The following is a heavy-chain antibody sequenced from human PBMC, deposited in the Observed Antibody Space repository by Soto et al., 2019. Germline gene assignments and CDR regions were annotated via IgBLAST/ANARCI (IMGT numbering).Heavy chain of an antibody. CDR2: ISYDGSNK. V-gene: IGHV3-30-3*01. CDR1: GFTFSSYA. CDR3: ARDRLAAYYYYGMDV. J-gene: IGHJ6*02. Sequence: GGSLRLSCAASGFTFSSYAMHWVRQAPGKGLEWVAVISYDGSNKYYADSVKGRFTTSRDNSKNTLYLQMNSLRAEDTAVYYCARDRLAAYYYYGMDVWGQGTTVTVSS. D-gene: IGHD6-25*01.